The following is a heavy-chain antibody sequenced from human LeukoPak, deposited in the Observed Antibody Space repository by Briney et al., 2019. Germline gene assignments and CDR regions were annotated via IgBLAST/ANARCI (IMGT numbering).Heavy chain of an antibody. Sequence: GGSLRLSCAASGFTFSNAWMSWVRQAPGKGLEWVGRIKSKTDGGTTDYAAPVKGRFTISRDDSKNTLYLQMNSLKTEDTAVYYCATSYYGSGSGVTNLNYYYYMDVWGKGTTVTVSS. V-gene: IGHV3-15*01. CDR3: ATSYYGSGSGVTNLNYYYYMDV. J-gene: IGHJ6*03. D-gene: IGHD3-10*01. CDR1: GFTFSNAW. CDR2: IKSKTDGGTT.